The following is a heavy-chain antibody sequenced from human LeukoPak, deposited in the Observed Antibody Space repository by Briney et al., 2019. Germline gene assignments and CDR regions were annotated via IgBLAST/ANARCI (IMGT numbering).Heavy chain of an antibody. D-gene: IGHD6-13*01. J-gene: IGHJ6*02. CDR3: TREGAAAVYGMDV. CDR2: IRMSSFGETA. V-gene: IGHV3-49*04. CDR1: GFTIGDYA. Sequence: GGSLRLSCTASGFTIGDYALSWVRRAPGRGLEWVGLIRMSSFGETADYAASVKGSFTISRDDSKSIAYLQMNSLNTEDTAVYYCTREGAAAVYGMDVWGQGTTVTVSS.